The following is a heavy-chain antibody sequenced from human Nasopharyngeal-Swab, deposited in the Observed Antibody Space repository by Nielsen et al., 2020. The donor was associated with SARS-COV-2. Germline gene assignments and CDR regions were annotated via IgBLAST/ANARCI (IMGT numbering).Heavy chain of an antibody. CDR2: IYWDDDR. D-gene: IGHD6-13*01. V-gene: IGHV2-5*02. CDR3: AHSRGGSTSSWYPDY. J-gene: IGHJ4*02. Sequence: WIRQPPGNALEWLALIYWDDDRRYSPSLKTRLTITKDTSKNRVVLVMTNMDPVDTATYYCAHSRGGSTSSWYPDYWGQGTLVTVSS.